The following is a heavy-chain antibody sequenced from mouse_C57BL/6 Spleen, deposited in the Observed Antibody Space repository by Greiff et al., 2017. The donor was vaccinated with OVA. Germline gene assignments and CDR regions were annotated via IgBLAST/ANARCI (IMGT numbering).Heavy chain of an antibody. V-gene: IGHV5-17*01. J-gene: IGHJ1*03. CDR3: ARDGSSRYFDV. CDR1: GFTFSDYG. CDR2: ISSGSSTI. D-gene: IGHD1-1*01. Sequence: VQLQQSGGGLVKPGGSLKLSCAASGFTFSDYGMHWVRQAPEKGLEWVAYISSGSSTIYYADTVKGRFTISRDNAKNTLFLQMTSLRSEDTAMYYCARDGSSRYFDVWGTGTTVTVSS.